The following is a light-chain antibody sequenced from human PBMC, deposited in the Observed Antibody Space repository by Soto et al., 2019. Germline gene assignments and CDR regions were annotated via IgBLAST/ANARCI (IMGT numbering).Light chain of an antibody. Sequence: QYVLTQPASVSGSPGQSITISCTATSSDVGGYNYVSWYQQHPGKAPKLMIYDVSNRPSGVSNRFSGSKSGNTASLTISGLQAEDEADYYCSSYTSSSTLSYVFGTGTKVTVL. CDR2: DVS. CDR3: SSYTSSSTLSYV. J-gene: IGLJ1*01. CDR1: SSDVGGYNY. V-gene: IGLV2-14*01.